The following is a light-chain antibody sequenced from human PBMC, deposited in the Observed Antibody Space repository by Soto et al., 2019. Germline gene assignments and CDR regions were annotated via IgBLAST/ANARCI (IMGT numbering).Light chain of an antibody. J-gene: IGKJ4*01. CDR2: GAS. CDR1: QSLGSTF. Sequence: EIVLTQSPGTLSLSPGDSATLSCRTSQSLGSTFVAWYQVKPDQAPRLLIYGASARATGIPDRFSGSGSGTEFTLTISRVELEDFAVYYCQQYGSSSQATFRGGTKVEIK. CDR3: QQYGSSSQAT. V-gene: IGKV3-20*01.